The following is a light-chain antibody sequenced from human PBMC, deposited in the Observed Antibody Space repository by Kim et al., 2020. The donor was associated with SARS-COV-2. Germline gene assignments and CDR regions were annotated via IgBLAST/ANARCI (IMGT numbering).Light chain of an antibody. V-gene: IGKV3-20*01. CDR1: QSVSSSY. J-gene: IGKJ4*01. Sequence: EIVLTTPPGTLSLSPGERATRSCRASQSVSSSYLAWYQMRPGQAPRLVIYGASSRATGIPDRFSGSGSGTDFTLTISRLEPEDFAVYYGQRYAYSLSFGGGTNV. CDR2: GAS. CDR3: QRYAYSLS.